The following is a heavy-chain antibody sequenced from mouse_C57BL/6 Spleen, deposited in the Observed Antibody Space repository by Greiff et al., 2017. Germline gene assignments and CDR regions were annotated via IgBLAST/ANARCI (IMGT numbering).Heavy chain of an antibody. CDR2: IDPSDSYT. CDR1: GYTFTSYW. V-gene: IGHV1-69*01. J-gene: IGHJ2*01. Sequence: QVQLQQPGAELVMPGASVKLSCKASGYTFTSYWMHWVKQRPGQGLEWIGEIDPSDSYTNYNQKFKGKSTLTVDKSSSTAYMQLSSLTSEDSAVYYCARKAQDGSSFDYWGQGTTLTVSS. CDR3: ARKAQDGSSFDY. D-gene: IGHD1-1*01.